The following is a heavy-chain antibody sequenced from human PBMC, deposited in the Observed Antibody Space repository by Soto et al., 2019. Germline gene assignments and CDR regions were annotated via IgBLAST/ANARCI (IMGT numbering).Heavy chain of an antibody. D-gene: IGHD6-13*01. CDR1: GFTFSSYA. CDR3: ARDPGAAAAGPFDY. Sequence: PGGSLRLSCAASGFTFSSYAMHWVRQAPGKGLEWVAVISYDGSNKYYADSVKGRFTISRDNSKNTLYLQMNSLRAEDTAVYYCARDPGAAAAGPFDYWGQGTLVTVSS. J-gene: IGHJ4*02. CDR2: ISYDGSNK. V-gene: IGHV3-30-3*01.